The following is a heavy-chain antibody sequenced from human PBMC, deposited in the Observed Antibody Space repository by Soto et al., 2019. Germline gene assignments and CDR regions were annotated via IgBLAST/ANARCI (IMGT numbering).Heavy chain of an antibody. J-gene: IGHJ4*02. D-gene: IGHD1-26*01. Sequence: KTSETLSLTCTVSRASIYTYSWTWIRQPAGKGLQWIGHIYSSGSANYSPSLKSRVSMSVDSSKNQISPKLSSVTAADTAVYYCATIVGANDYWGQGTLVTVSS. V-gene: IGHV4-4*07. CDR2: IYSSGSA. CDR1: RASIYTYS. CDR3: ATIVGANDY.